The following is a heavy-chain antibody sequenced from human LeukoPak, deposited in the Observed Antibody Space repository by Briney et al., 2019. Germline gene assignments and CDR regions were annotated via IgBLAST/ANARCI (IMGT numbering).Heavy chain of an antibody. V-gene: IGHV3-11*04. CDR2: TSSSGSTI. Sequence: GGSLRLSCAASGFTFSDYYMSWIRQAPGKGLEWVSYTSSSGSTIYYADSVKGRFTISRDNAKNSLYLQMNSLRAEDTAVYYCARGHHDHAHVFDYWGQGTLVTVSS. CDR1: GFTFSDYY. CDR3: ARGHHDHAHVFDY. D-gene: IGHD2-8*01. J-gene: IGHJ4*02.